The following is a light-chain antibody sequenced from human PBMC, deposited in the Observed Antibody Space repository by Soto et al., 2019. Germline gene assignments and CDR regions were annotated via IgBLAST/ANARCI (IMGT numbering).Light chain of an antibody. CDR2: DVN. J-gene: IGLJ1*01. V-gene: IGLV2-11*01. CDR1: SSDVGRYDS. Sequence: QSVLTQPRSVSGSPGQSVTISCTGTSSDVGRYDSVSWYQQHPGKVPKLVTYDVNMRPSGVPGRFLGSKSGNTASLTIFGLQADDEADYYCCSYAGDSNVFGTGTKVTVL. CDR3: CSYAGDSNV.